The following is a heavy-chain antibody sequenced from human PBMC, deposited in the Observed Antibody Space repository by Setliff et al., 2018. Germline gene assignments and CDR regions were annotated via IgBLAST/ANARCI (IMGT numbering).Heavy chain of an antibody. CDR3: ARPLRLLRGFGWFTDF. D-gene: IGHD4-17*01. CDR2: IYYTGST. V-gene: IGHV4-39*01. CDR1: GGSISSSTYY. Sequence: PSETLSLTCTVSGGSISSSTYYWGWIRQPPGKGLQWIGNIYYTGSTCSDPSLKSRVTVSVDTSKNQFSLKLSSVTAADTAVYHCARPLRLLRGFGWFTDFWGLGFLVTVS. J-gene: IGHJ4*02.